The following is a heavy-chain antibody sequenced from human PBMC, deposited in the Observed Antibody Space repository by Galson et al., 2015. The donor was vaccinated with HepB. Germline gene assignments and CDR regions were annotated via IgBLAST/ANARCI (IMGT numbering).Heavy chain of an antibody. Sequence: PALVKPTQTLTLTCTFSGFSLSTSGMCVSWIRQPPGKALEWLARIDWDDDKYYSTSLKTRLTISKDTSKNQVVLTMTNMDPVDTATYYCARSYSSSRWFDPWGQGTLVTVSS. D-gene: IGHD6-13*01. V-gene: IGHV2-70*11. CDR2: IDWDDDK. CDR1: GFSLSTSGMC. CDR3: ARSYSSSRWFDP. J-gene: IGHJ5*02.